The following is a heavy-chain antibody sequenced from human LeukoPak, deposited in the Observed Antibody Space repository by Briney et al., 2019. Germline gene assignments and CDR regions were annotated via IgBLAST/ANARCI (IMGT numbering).Heavy chain of an antibody. J-gene: IGHJ4*02. CDR3: SKGGWLDD. CDR1: GFYSNKYD. V-gene: IGHV3-23*01. CDR2: ITGRSDTT. D-gene: IGHD6-19*01. Sequence: GGSLRLSCAASGFYSNKYDMTWARQAPGKGLECVSTITGRSDTTYYTDSVRGRFVTSRDNSKDTLYLQMNSLRAEDTALYYCSKGGWLDDLGQGALVTVSS.